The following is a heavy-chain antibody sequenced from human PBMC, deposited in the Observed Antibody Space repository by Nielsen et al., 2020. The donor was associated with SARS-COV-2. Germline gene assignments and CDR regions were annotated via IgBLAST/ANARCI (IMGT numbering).Heavy chain of an antibody. Sequence: GGSLRLSCAASGFTFDDYAMHWVRQAPGKGLEWVSGISWNSGSIGYADSVKGRFTISRDNAKNSLYLQMNSLRAEDTALYYCARQVTIFGVVTYFDYWGQGTLVTVSS. CDR3: ARQVTIFGVVTYFDY. CDR2: ISWNSGSI. D-gene: IGHD3-3*01. V-gene: IGHV3-9*01. J-gene: IGHJ4*02. CDR1: GFTFDDYA.